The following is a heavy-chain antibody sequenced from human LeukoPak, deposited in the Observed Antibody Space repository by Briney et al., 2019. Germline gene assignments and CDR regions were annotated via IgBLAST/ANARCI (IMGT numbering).Heavy chain of an antibody. Sequence: GSLRLSCAASGFTFSRYWMKWARQAPGKGVEWVASINHNGNVNYYVDSVKGRFTISRDNAKNSLYLQMSNLRAEDTAVYFCARGGGLDVWGQGATVTVSS. CDR2: INHNGNVN. D-gene: IGHD3-16*01. CDR3: ARGGGLDV. V-gene: IGHV3-7*03. CDR1: GFTFSRYW. J-gene: IGHJ6*02.